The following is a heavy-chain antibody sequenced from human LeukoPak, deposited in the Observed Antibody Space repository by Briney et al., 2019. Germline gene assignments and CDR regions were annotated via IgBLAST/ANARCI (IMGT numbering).Heavy chain of an antibody. CDR2: IYYSGST. Sequence: SETLSLTCTVSSGSISSSSDYWGWIRQPPGKGLERIGSIYYSGSTYYNPSLKSRVTISVDTSKNQFSLKLSSVTAADTAVYYCARQGYTAMYDNFDYWGQGTLVTVSS. CDR1: SGSISSSSDY. J-gene: IGHJ4*02. D-gene: IGHD5-18*01. V-gene: IGHV4-39*01. CDR3: ARQGYTAMYDNFDY.